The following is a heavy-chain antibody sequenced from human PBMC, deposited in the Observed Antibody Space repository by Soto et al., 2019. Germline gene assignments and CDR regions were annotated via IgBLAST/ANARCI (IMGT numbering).Heavy chain of an antibody. CDR3: ARKGYSYGSHYYYGMDV. V-gene: IGHV5-10-1*01. CDR2: IDPSDSYT. D-gene: IGHD5-18*01. Sequence: GESLKISCKGSGYSFTSYWISWVRQMPGKGLEWMGRIDPSDSYTNCSPSFQGHVTISADKSISTAYLQWSSLKASDTAMYYCARKGYSYGSHYYYGMDVWGQGTTVTVSS. CDR1: GYSFTSYW. J-gene: IGHJ6*02.